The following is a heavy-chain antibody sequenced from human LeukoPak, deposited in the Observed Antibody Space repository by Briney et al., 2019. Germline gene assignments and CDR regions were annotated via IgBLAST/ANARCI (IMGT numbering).Heavy chain of an antibody. D-gene: IGHD3-16*01. CDR1: GGSFSGYY. Sequence: NPSETLSLTCAVYGGSFSGYYWSWIRQPPGKGLEWIGEINHSGSTNYNPSLKSRVTISVDTSKNQFSLKLSSVTAADTAVYYCANVGGTDYYYYYGMDVWGQGTTVTVSS. V-gene: IGHV4-34*01. CDR3: ANVGGTDYYYYYGMDV. CDR2: INHSGST. J-gene: IGHJ6*02.